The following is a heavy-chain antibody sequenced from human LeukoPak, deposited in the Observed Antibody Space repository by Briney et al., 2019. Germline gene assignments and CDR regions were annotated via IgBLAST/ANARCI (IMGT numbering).Heavy chain of an antibody. Sequence: GGSLRLSCAASGFTFSSYAMSWVRQAPGKGLEWVSAISGSGGSTYYADSVKGRFTISRDNSKNTLYLQMNSLRAEDTAVYYCARNSRIVVPAASLNWGQGTLVTVSS. CDR3: ARNSRIVVPAASLN. CDR1: GFTFSSYA. CDR2: ISGSGGST. J-gene: IGHJ4*02. V-gene: IGHV3-23*01. D-gene: IGHD2-2*01.